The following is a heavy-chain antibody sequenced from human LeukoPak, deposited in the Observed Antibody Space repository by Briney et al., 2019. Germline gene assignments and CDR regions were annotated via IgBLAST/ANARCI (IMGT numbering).Heavy chain of an antibody. V-gene: IGHV4-59*01. CDR2: IYHSGST. J-gene: IGHJ1*01. Sequence: PSETLSLTCTVSGDSISTYYWSWIRQSPGKGLEWIGYIYHSGSTKYNPSLKSRVTISVDTSKKQFSLKLSSVTAADTAVYYCASGYTSTWYLVLAYWGQGTLVTVSS. D-gene: IGHD6-13*01. CDR3: ASGYTSTWYLVLAY. CDR1: GDSISTYY.